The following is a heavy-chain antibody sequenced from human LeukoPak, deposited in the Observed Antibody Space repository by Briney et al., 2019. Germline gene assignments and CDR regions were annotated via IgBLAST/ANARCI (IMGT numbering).Heavy chain of an antibody. Sequence: PSETLSLTCTVSGGSISSSSYYWGWIRQPPGKGLEWMGSIYYSGSTYYNPSLKSRVTISVDTSKNQFSLKLSSVTAADTAVYYCARRPVGTGKNPSRKLLGEYYFDYWGQGTLVTVSS. CDR3: ARRPVGTGKNPSRKLLGEYYFDY. J-gene: IGHJ4*02. V-gene: IGHV4-39*01. D-gene: IGHD3-10*01. CDR1: GGSISSSSYY. CDR2: IYYSGST.